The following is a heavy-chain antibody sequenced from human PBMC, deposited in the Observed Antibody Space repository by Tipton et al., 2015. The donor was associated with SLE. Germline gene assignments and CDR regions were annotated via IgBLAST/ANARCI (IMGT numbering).Heavy chain of an antibody. J-gene: IGHJ4*02. CDR3: ASALVGARGDFDY. D-gene: IGHD1-26*01. Sequence: QMQLVQSGAEVKKPGASVKVSCKASGYTFTNYYVHWVRQAPGQGLEWIGIIITSGGGTNYAQKFQGRVSMTRDTSTSTVYMELRSLRSDDTAVYYCASALVGARGDFDYWGQGTLVTVSS. CDR1: GYTFTNYY. CDR2: IITSGGGT. V-gene: IGHV1-46*01.